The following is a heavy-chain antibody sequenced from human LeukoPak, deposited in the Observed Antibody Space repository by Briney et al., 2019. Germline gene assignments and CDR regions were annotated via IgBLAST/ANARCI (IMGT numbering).Heavy chain of an antibody. CDR3: AGVYDFWSAFDY. CDR1: GFTFSSYG. Sequence: GRSLRLSCAASGFTFSSYGMHWVRQAPGKGLEWVAVISYDGSNKYYADSVKGRFTISRDNSKNTLYLQMNSLRAEDTAVYYCAGVYDFWSAFDYWGQGTLVTVSS. CDR2: ISYDGSNK. V-gene: IGHV3-30*03. J-gene: IGHJ4*02. D-gene: IGHD3-3*01.